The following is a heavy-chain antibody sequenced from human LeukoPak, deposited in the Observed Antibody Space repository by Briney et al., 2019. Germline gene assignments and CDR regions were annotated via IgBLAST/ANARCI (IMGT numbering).Heavy chain of an antibody. CDR2: TNPSGGST. CDR1: GYTFTSYY. D-gene: IGHD6-6*01. J-gene: IGHJ2*01. CDR3: ARGASSIAALNPFWYFDL. V-gene: IGHV1-46*01. Sequence: ASVKVSCKASGYTFTSYYMHWVRQGPGQGLEWMGITNPSGGSTSYAQKFQGRVTMTRDTSTNTVYMELSSLRSEDTAVYYCARGASSIAALNPFWYFDLWSRGTLVTVSS.